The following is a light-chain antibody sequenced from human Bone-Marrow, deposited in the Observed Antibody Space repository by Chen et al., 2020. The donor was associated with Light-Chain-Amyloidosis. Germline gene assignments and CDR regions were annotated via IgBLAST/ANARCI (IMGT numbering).Light chain of an antibody. CDR1: DLPTND. CDR3: QSADSSGTYEVI. CDR2: RDT. J-gene: IGLJ2*01. V-gene: IGLV3-25*03. Sequence: SYVLTQPHSVSVSPGQTARLTCSGDDLPTNDANWYQQKPGQAPVLVLNRDTERPSGISARFSGSRSGTTATLTISGVQAEDQADYHGQSADSSGTYEVIFGGGTKLTVL.